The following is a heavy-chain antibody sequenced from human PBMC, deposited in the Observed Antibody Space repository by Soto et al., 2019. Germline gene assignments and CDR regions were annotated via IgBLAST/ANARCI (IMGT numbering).Heavy chain of an antibody. V-gene: IGHV3-74*01. Sequence: GGSLRLSCAASGFTFSSYWMHWVRQAPGKGLVWVSRINSDGSSTSYADSVKGRFTISRDNAKNTLYLQMNSLRAEDTAVYYCARVWHSSSARPGYYYYYGMDVWGQGTTVTVSS. D-gene: IGHD6-6*01. CDR3: ARVWHSSSARPGYYYYYGMDV. J-gene: IGHJ6*02. CDR1: GFTFSSYW. CDR2: INSDGSST.